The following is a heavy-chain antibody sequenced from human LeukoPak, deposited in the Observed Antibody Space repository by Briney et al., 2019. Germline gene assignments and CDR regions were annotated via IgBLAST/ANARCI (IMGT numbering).Heavy chain of an antibody. CDR3: ARERPSTYYYDSSGYPGGRYFDY. CDR2: IYTSGST. D-gene: IGHD3-22*01. J-gene: IGHJ4*02. V-gene: IGHV4-4*07. Sequence: SETPSLTCTVSGGSISSYYWSWIRQPAGKGLEWIGRIYTSGSTNYNPSLKSRVTISVDKSKNQFSLKLSSVTAADTAVYYCARERPSTYYYDSSGYPGGRYFDYWGQGTLVTVSS. CDR1: GGSISSYY.